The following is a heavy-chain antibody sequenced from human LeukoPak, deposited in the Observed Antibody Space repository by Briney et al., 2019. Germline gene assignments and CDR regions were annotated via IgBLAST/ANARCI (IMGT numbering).Heavy chain of an antibody. CDR2: IYYSGST. D-gene: IGHD3-16*01. CDR3: AGGSGNSFDY. V-gene: IGHV4-59*02. CDR1: GCSVSIYY. J-gene: IGHJ4*02. Sequence: SDTLSLTCTVSGCSVSIYYWSWIRQPPRKGLEFIGHIYYSGSTNYNPSLKSRVTISVDTSKNQFSLKLSSVTAADTAVYYCAGGSGNSFDYWGQGTLVTVSS.